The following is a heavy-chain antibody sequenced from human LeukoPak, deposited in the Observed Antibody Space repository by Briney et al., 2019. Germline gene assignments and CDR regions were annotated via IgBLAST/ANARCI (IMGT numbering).Heavy chain of an antibody. CDR2: MNPNSGNT. CDR1: GHTFTSYD. J-gene: IGHJ4*02. D-gene: IGHD6-13*01. V-gene: IGHV1-8*03. Sequence: ASVKVSCKASGHTFTSYDINWVRQATGQGLEWMGWMNPNSGNTGYAQKFQGRVTITRNTFISTAYMELSSLRSEDTAVYYCARATAAAGDFDYWGQGTLVTVSS. CDR3: ARATAAAGDFDY.